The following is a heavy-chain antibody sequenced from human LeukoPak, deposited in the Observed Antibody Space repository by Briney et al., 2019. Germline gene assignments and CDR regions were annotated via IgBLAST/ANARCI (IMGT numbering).Heavy chain of an antibody. D-gene: IGHD6-13*01. J-gene: IGHJ4*02. CDR2: IHYSGST. CDR1: GGSFSSHY. Sequence: SETLSLTCTVSGGSFSSHYWSWIRQPPGKGLEWIGYIHYSGSTNYNTSLKSRVTISVDTSKNQFSLKLSSVTVADTAMYYCARVGSAAGTGYFDYWGRGTLVTVSS. V-gene: IGHV4-59*11. CDR3: ARVGSAAGTGYFDY.